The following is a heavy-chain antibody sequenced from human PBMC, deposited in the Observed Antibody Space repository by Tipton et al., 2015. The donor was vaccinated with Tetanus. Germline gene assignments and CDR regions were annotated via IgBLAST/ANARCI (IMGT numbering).Heavy chain of an antibody. Sequence: VQLVQSGGEVKKPGESLKISCKGSGYSFNIYWIAWVRQMPGKGLEWMGIIYPGDSDTRYSPSFQGQVTISADKSITTAYLQWSSLKASDTAMYYCARRLGPYTGDQIWHFDLWGRGTLVTVSS. CDR1: GYSFNIYW. CDR3: ARRLGPYTGDQIWHFDL. J-gene: IGHJ2*01. CDR2: IYPGDSDT. V-gene: IGHV5-51*01. D-gene: IGHD7-27*01.